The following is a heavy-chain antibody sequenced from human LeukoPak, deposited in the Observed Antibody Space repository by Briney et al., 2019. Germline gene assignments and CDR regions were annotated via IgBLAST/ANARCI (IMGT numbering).Heavy chain of an antibody. CDR3: ARDKSGSYPHDAFDI. CDR2: IYTGGST. D-gene: IGHD1-26*01. Sequence: GGSLRLSCAASGFTVSSNYMSWVRQAPGKGLEWVSLIYTGGSTYYADSVKGRLTISRDNSKNTLYLQMNSLRAEDTAVYYCARDKSGSYPHDAFDIWGQGTMVTVSS. J-gene: IGHJ3*02. V-gene: IGHV3-66*01. CDR1: GFTVSSNY.